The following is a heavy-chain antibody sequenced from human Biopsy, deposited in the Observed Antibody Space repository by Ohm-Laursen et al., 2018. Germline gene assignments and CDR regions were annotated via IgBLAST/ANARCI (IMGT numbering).Heavy chain of an antibody. D-gene: IGHD3-22*01. J-gene: IGHJ3*02. Sequence: SETLSLTCTVSGGSISSDYWSWIRQSPGKGLEWIGRIYSSGSTNYNPSLKSRVTLSMDTSKRQFSLKLSFVTAADTAVYYCARWTPEYDSSRYYLDAFDIWGQGTKVTVSS. CDR2: IYSSGST. CDR3: ARWTPEYDSSRYYLDAFDI. CDR1: GGSISSDY. V-gene: IGHV4-4*07.